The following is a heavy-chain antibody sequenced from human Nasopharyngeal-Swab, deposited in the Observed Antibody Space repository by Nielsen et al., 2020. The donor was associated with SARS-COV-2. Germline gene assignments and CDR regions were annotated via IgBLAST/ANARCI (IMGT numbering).Heavy chain of an antibody. J-gene: IGHJ4*02. V-gene: IGHV3-7*01. CDR2: IKQDGSEM. D-gene: IGHD5-24*01. Sequence: ETLSLTCAASGVIFSNYWMTWVRQAPGKGLEWVANIKQDGSEMYYVDSVKGRFTISRDNAKNSLYLQMNSLRVEDTAVYNCAREGRDGFDYWGQGTLVTVSS. CDR1: GVIFSNYW. CDR3: AREGRDGFDY.